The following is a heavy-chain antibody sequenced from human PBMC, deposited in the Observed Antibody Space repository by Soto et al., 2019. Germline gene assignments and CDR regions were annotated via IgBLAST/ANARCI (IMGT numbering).Heavy chain of an antibody. Sequence: QVQLLESGPGLVKPSETLSLTCTVSGGSLNSYYWTWIRQSPGKGLEWIGYVSSTGSTNYNPSLKSRLTMSLDTSTNEVSLSLTSVTAADAAVYFCARFSPPRKSCDSNPGWFDPWGQGIMVAVSS. CDR3: ARFSPPRKSCDSNPGWFDP. D-gene: IGHD2-21*02. CDR2: VSSTGST. CDR1: GGSLNSYY. V-gene: IGHV4-59*01. J-gene: IGHJ5*02.